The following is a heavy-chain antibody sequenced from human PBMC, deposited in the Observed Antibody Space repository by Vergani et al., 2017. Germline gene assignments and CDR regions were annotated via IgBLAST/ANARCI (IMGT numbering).Heavy chain of an antibody. CDR3: AKAPIDYGGNSFFDY. CDR1: GFSFPGYA. Sequence: EVQLLESGGGLVQPGGSLRLSCEASGFSFPGYAMSWVRQAPGKGLEWVSSVSGSSATPYYADSVKGRFIISRDNSKNTLYLQMNSLRAEDTAVYYCAKAPIDYGGNSFFDYWGQGTLVTVSS. CDR2: VSGSSATP. D-gene: IGHD4-23*01. J-gene: IGHJ4*02. V-gene: IGHV3-23*01.